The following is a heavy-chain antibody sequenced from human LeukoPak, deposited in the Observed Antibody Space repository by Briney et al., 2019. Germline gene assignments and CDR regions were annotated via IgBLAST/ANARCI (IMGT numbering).Heavy chain of an antibody. J-gene: IGHJ4*02. D-gene: IGHD5-18*01. CDR1: GGSISSYY. CDR2: IYYSGST. CDR3: ARSRGYSYAENFDY. Sequence: SETLSLTCTVSGGSISSYYLSWIRQPPGKGLEWIGYIYYSGSTNYNPSLKSRVTISVDTSKNQFSLKLSSVTAADTAVYYCARSRGYSYAENFDYWGQGTLVTVSS. V-gene: IGHV4-59*01.